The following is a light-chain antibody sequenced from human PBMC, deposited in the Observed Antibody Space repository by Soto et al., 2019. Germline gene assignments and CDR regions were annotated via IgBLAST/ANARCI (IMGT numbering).Light chain of an antibody. CDR3: MQSTQLPPT. Sequence: DVVMTQTPLSLSVAPGQPASISCKSSQSLLHITGETFLFWYLQKPGQSPQLLIYEVSTRVSGVPDRFSGSGSGTDFTLEISRVETDDVCIYYCMQSTQLPPTFGQGTRMEIK. V-gene: IGKV2D-29*02. CDR1: QSLLHITGETF. J-gene: IGKJ5*01. CDR2: EVS.